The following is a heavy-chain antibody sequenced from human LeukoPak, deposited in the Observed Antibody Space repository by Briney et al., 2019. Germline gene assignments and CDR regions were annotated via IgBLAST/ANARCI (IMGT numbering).Heavy chain of an antibody. CDR2: ISGDGGST. CDR1: GFTFNSHA. D-gene: IGHD3-16*02. J-gene: IGHJ4*02. V-gene: IGHV3-23*01. Sequence: GGSLRLSCAASGFTFNSHAMSWVRQAPGKGLEWVSAISGDGGSTYHADFVKGRFTISRDNSKNTLSLQMNSLRVEDTAVYYCARDQGYDYVWGSNRYGYWGQGTLVTVSS. CDR3: ARDQGYDYVWGSNRYGY.